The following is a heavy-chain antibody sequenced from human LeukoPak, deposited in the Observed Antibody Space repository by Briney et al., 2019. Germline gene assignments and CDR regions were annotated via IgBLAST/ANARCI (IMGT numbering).Heavy chain of an antibody. CDR1: VYTFTSYV. V-gene: IGHV1-18*01. CDR3: ARDLRELADCYYYYMDV. CDR2: ISSYNGNT. Sequence: GASVKVSRKASVYTFTSYVISWVRQAPGQGLEWMGWISSYNGNTNYAQKLQGRVTMTTDTSTSTAYMDLRSLRSDDTAVYDCARDLRELADCYYYYMDVWGKGTTVTVSS. D-gene: IGHD1-26*01. J-gene: IGHJ6*03.